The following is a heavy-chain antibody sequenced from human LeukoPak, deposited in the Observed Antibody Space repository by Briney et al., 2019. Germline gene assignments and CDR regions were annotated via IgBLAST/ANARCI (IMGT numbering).Heavy chain of an antibody. CDR2: INQDGSDK. CDR1: GFTFSTYW. D-gene: IGHD4-17*01. Sequence: GGSLRPSCATSGFTFSTYWMSWVRQAPGKGLEWVANINQDGSDKYYVDSVKGRFTISRDNAKKSLYLQMNSLRAEDTAVYYCALPVTTPDYWGQGTLVTVSS. V-gene: IGHV3-7*03. CDR3: ALPVTTPDY. J-gene: IGHJ4*02.